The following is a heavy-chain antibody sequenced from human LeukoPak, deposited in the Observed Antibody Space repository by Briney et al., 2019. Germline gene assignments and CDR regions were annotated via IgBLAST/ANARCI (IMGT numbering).Heavy chain of an antibody. CDR1: AFTFSTYN. CDR3: ARDRIYSSSWPIKYYYYMDV. D-gene: IGHD6-13*01. Sequence: GGSLRLSCAASAFTFSTYNMNWVRQAPGKGLGWVSSISSGRTYIYFTDSLKGRFTISRDNAKNSLCLQMNSLRPEDTAVYYCARDRIYSSSWPIKYYYYMDVWGKGTTVTVSS. CDR2: ISSGRTYI. V-gene: IGHV3-21*06. J-gene: IGHJ6*03.